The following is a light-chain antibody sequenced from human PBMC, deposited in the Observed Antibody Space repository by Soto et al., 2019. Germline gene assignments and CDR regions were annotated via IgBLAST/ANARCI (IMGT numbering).Light chain of an antibody. J-gene: IGKJ1*01. CDR1: QNIITW. Sequence: DIQMTQSPSTLSASVGDRVTITCRASQNIITWLAWYQRKPGKAPNLLIYKASSLESGVPSRFSGSGSGTEFTLTISSLQPDDFATYYCQHYYNYPWTFGLGTKVEIK. CDR3: QHYYNYPWT. CDR2: KAS. V-gene: IGKV1-5*03.